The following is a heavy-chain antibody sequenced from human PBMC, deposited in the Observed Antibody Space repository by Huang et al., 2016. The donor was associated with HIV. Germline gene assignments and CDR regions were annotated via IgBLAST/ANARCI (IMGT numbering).Heavy chain of an antibody. CDR2: IYDGGST. J-gene: IGHJ4*02. CDR1: GGSISSSSYY. Sequence: QLQLQESGPGLVKPSETLSLTCTVSGGSISSSSYYWGWIRQPPGKGLEWIGTIYDGGSTYYNPSLKGRVTISVDTSKNQFSLKLSSVTAADTAVYYCARHERWAMVRGVPQWGFDYWGQGTLVIVSS. D-gene: IGHD3-10*01. V-gene: IGHV4-39*01. CDR3: ARHERWAMVRGVPQWGFDY.